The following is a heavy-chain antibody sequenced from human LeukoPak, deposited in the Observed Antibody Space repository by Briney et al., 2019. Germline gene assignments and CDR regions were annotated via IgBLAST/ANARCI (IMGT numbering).Heavy chain of an antibody. D-gene: IGHD3-3*01. J-gene: IGHJ3*02. CDR3: ARDHYDFWSGYNHDAFDI. CDR1: GASISSSTDY. Sequence: SETLSLTCTVSGASISSSTDYWGWIRQPPGKGLEWIANIYYSGSTNYNPSLKSRVTISIDTSKNQFSLKLSSVTAADTAVYYCARDHYDFWSGYNHDAFDIWGQGTMVTVSS. CDR2: IYYSGST. V-gene: IGHV4-39*07.